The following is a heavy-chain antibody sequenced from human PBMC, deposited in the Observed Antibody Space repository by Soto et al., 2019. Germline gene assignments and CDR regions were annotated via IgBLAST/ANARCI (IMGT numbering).Heavy chain of an antibody. CDR1: GGVFSSYV. J-gene: IGHJ4*02. CDR3: TIILQTRILPDS. CDR2: IIPMFGTT. V-gene: IGHV1-69*01. Sequence: QVQLVQSGAEVKKPGSSVKVSCKASGGVFSSYVVSWVRQAPGQGLEWMGGIIPMFGTTNYAQQFQGRVTITADESTTTAYMELNDLRSEDTAIYFCTIILQTRILPDSWGQGTLVTVSS.